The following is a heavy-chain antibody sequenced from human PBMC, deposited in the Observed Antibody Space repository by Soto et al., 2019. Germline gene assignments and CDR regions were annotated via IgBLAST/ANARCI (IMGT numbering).Heavy chain of an antibody. J-gene: IGHJ1*01. CDR3: ARDFHRLHQGHDDHIRGTHTRAVGD. CDR1: GYTFTSYG. Sequence: ASVKVSCKASGYTFTSYGISWVRQAPGQGLEWMGWISAYNGNTNYAQKLQGRVTMTTDTSTSTAYMELRSLRSDDTAVYYCARDFHRLHQGHDDHIRGTHTRAVGDWGQSTRVT. D-gene: IGHD2-2*01. CDR2: ISAYNGNT. V-gene: IGHV1-18*01.